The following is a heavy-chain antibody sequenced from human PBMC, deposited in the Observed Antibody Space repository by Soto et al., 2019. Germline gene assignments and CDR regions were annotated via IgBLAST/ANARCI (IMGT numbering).Heavy chain of an antibody. J-gene: IGHJ3*02. V-gene: IGHV4-28*01. CDR2: IYYSGRT. CDR3: ARKGGYCSGGSCYDDAFDI. Sequence: QVQLQESGPGLVKPSDTLSLTCAVSGYSISSSNWWGWIRQPPGKGLEWIGYIYYSGRTYYNPSLKSRVTMSVDTSKNQFSLKLSSVTAVDTAVYYCARKGGYCSGGSCYDDAFDIWGQGTMVTVSS. CDR1: GYSISSSNW. D-gene: IGHD2-15*01.